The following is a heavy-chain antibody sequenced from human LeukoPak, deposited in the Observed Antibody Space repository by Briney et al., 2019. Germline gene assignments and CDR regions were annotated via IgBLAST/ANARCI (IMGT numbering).Heavy chain of an antibody. V-gene: IGHV3-48*01. Sequence: GGSLRLSCAASRFTFSSSSMNWVRQAPGKGLEWVSYISSSSSTIYYADSVKGRFTISRDNAKNSLYLQMNSLRAEDTAVYYCARDKGISGYSIDYWGQGTLVTVSS. CDR2: ISSSSSTI. CDR1: RFTFSSSS. J-gene: IGHJ4*02. D-gene: IGHD3-22*01. CDR3: ARDKGISGYSIDY.